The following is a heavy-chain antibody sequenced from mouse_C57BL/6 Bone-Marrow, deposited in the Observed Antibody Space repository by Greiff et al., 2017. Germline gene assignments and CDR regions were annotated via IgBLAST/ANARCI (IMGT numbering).Heavy chain of an antibody. Sequence: QVQLQQPGAELVKPGASVKLSCKASGYTFTSYWMHWVKQRPGQGLEWIGMIHPNSGSTNYNEKFKSKATLTVDKSSSTAYMQLGSLTSEDSAFYYCARRGCGLDYWGRGTTLTVSS. V-gene: IGHV1-64*01. CDR1: GYTFTSYW. CDR3: ARRGCGLDY. CDR2: IHPNSGST. J-gene: IGHJ2*01. D-gene: IGHD3-3*01.